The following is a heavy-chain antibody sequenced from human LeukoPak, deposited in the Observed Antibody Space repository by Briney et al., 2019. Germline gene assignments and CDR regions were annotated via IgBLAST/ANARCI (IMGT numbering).Heavy chain of an antibody. CDR3: ARDGGVITPYSDF. CDR2: ISTYNGKT. D-gene: IGHD3-16*02. Sequence: GASVKVSCKASGYGFISYGISWVRQAPGQGLEWMGWISTYNGKTNYAQKLQGRVTMTTDTFTSTAYMELRSLRSDDTAVYYCARDGGVITPYSDFWGQGTLVTVSS. J-gene: IGHJ4*02. V-gene: IGHV1-18*01. CDR1: GYGFISYG.